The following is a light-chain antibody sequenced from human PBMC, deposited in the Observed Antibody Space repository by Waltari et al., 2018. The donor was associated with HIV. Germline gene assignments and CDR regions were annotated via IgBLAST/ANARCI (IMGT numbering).Light chain of an antibody. J-gene: IGKJ1*01. CDR1: QSVLHSSTNKNY. CDR2: WAS. V-gene: IGKV4-1*01. Sequence: DPVMTQSPDSLVVSLLERATINCQPSQSVLHSSTNKNYLAWYQQKPGQLPKVLIYWASSRQPGVPDRFSGNGSGTDFSLTISSLQAEDVAVYYCQQYYEAPPWTFGQGTKVEVK. CDR3: QQYYEAPPWT.